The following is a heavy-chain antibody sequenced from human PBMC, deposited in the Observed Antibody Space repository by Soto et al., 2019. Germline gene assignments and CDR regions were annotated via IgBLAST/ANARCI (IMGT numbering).Heavy chain of an antibody. CDR1: GFTFSSYS. D-gene: IGHD2-2*01. V-gene: IGHV3-21*01. J-gene: IGHJ4*02. Sequence: GGSLRLSCAASGFTFSSYSMNWVRQAPGKGLEWVSSIISSSSYIYYGDSVKGRFTISRDKVKNSLYLQMNSLRAEDTAVYYCARSKFVVVPAADFDYWGQGTLVTVSS. CDR2: IISSSSYI. CDR3: ARSKFVVVPAADFDY.